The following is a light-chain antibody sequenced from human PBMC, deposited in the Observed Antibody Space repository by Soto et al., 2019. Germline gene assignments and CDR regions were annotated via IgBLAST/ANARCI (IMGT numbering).Light chain of an antibody. CDR3: AAWDDSLSGRVV. CDR1: SSNIGRNA. V-gene: IGLV1-44*01. Sequence: QSALTQPPSASRTPGQRVTISDPGSSSNIGRNAVSWYQQLPGTAPKLLIYSNDQRSSGVPDRFSGAKSGTSASLAISGLQSEDEADYYCAAWDDSLSGRVVFGGGTKVTVL. CDR2: SND. J-gene: IGLJ2*01.